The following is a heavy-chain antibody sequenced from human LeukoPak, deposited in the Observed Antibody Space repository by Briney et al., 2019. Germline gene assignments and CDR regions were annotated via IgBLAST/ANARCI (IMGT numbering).Heavy chain of an antibody. D-gene: IGHD1-14*01. CDR2: IYSGGST. V-gene: IGHV3-53*01. CDR1: GFTVSSNY. Sequence: PGGSLRLSCAASGFTVSSNYMSWVRQAPGKGLEWVSVIYSGGSTYYADSVTGRFTISRDNSKNTLYLQMNSLRAEDTAVYYCARQKSRSNFQHWGQGTLVTVSS. J-gene: IGHJ1*01. CDR3: ARQKSRSNFQH.